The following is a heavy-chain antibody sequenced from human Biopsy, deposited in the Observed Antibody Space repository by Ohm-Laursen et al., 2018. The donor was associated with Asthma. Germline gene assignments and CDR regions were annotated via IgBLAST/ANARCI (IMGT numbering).Heavy chain of an antibody. D-gene: IGHD3-22*01. CDR3: ARGDSSNWSHYYFDF. J-gene: IGHJ4*02. Sequence: SLRLSCAASGFALSRDYMFWVRQAPGKGLAWVSVIYRGGASHTADSVRGRFTISRDYSKNTLYLQMHSLRAEDTAVYYCARGDSSNWSHYYFDFWGQGTLVTVSS. CDR1: GFALSRDY. V-gene: IGHV3-53*01. CDR2: IYRGGAS.